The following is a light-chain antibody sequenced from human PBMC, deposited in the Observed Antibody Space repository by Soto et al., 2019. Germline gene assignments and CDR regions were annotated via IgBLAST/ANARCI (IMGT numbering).Light chain of an antibody. CDR1: TGTVTTGHA. Sequence: QAVVTQEPSLTVSPGGTVTLTCGSITGTVTTGHAPYWFQQKPGQAPRTLIYETTNRHSWTPARFSCSLLGGKAALTLSGAQPEDEAEYYCLLSYSGARVFGGGTKLTVL. CDR2: ETT. CDR3: LLSYSGARV. V-gene: IGLV7-46*01. J-gene: IGLJ2*01.